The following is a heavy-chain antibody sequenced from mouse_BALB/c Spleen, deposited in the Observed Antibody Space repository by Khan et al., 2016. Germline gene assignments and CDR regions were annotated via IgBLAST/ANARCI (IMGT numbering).Heavy chain of an antibody. CDR2: IWGDGST. CDR1: VFSITGFA. J-gene: IGHJ3*01. CDR3: ASYYDYDGGFAY. V-gene: IGHV2-6-7*01. D-gene: IGHD2-4*01. Sequence: QMQLEESGPGLVAPSQSLSITCTVSVFSITGFAVNWVRQPPGKGLEWLGVIWGDGSTDYDSALKSRLSISKDDSKSQVFLKMNSLQTDDTARYYCASYYDYDGGFAYWGQGTLVTVSA.